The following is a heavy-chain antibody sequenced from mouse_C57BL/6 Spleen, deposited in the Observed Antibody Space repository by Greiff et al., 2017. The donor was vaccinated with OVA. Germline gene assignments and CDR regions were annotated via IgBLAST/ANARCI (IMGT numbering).Heavy chain of an antibody. D-gene: IGHD3-3*01. CDR2: ISYSGST. Sequence: EVQLQQSGPGMVKPSQSLSLTCTVTGYSITSGYDWHWIRHFPGNKLEWMGYISYSGSTNYNPSLKSRISITHDTSKNHFFLKLNSVTTEDTATYYCARDRGHERFAYWGQGTLVTVSA. J-gene: IGHJ3*01. V-gene: IGHV3-1*01. CDR3: ARDRGHERFAY. CDR1: GYSITSGYD.